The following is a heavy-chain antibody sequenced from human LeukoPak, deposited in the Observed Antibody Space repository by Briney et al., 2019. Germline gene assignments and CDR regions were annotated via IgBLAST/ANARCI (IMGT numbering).Heavy chain of an antibody. Sequence: GGSLRLSCAASGFTFSSYSMNWVRQAPGKGLEWVSYISSSSTIYYADSVKGRFTISRDNAKNSLYLQMNSLRDEDTAVYYCARDRSTKYSCDYWGQGTLVSVSS. CDR3: ARDRSTKYSCDY. D-gene: IGHD2-2*01. CDR1: GFTFSSYS. V-gene: IGHV3-48*02. CDR2: ISSSSTI. J-gene: IGHJ4*02.